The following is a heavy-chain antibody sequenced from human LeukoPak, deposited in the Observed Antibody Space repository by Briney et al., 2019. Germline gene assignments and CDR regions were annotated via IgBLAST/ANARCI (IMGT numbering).Heavy chain of an antibody. CDR2: ISAYNGNT. V-gene: IGHV1-18*01. D-gene: IGHD1-26*01. CDR1: GCTFTNYG. J-gene: IGHJ4*02. CDR3: ARGYMGATSYFDY. Sequence: ASVKVSCKASGCTFTNYGFSWVRQAPGQGLEWMGWISAYNGNTNHAQNFQGRVTMTTDASTSTAYMELTSLRSDDTAVYFCARGYMGATSYFDYWGQGALVTVSS.